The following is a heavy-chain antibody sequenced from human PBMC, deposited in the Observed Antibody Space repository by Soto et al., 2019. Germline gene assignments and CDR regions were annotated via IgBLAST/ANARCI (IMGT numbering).Heavy chain of an antibody. CDR3: ARGWIAARTGAYYFDY. J-gene: IGHJ4*02. CDR2: INHSGST. CDR1: GGSFSGYY. D-gene: IGHD6-6*01. V-gene: IGHV4-34*01. Sequence: SETLSLTCAVYGGSFSGYYWSWIRQPPGKGLEWIGEINHSGSTNYNPSLKSRVTISVDTSKNQFSLKLSSVTAADTAVYYCARGWIAARTGAYYFDYWGQGTLVTVSS.